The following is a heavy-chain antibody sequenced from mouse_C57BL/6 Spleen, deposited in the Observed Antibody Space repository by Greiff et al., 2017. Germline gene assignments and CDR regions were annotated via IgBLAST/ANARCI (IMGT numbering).Heavy chain of an antibody. CDR3: ARHNYSNLGDYAMDY. CDR1: GFTFSSYG. J-gene: IGHJ4*01. CDR2: ISSGGSYT. D-gene: IGHD2-5*01. Sequence: DVKLVESGGDLVKPGGSLKLSCAASGFTFSSYGMSWVRQTPDKRLEWVATISSGGSYTYYPDSVKGRFTISRDNAKNTLYLQMSSLKSEDTAMYYCARHNYSNLGDYAMDYWGQGTSVTVSS. V-gene: IGHV5-6*02.